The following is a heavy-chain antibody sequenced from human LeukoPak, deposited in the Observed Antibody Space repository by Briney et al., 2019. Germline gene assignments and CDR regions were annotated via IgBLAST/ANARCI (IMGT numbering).Heavy chain of an antibody. CDR3: AKDLSVYSSGWYEFDY. CDR1: GFTFSSYA. J-gene: IGHJ4*02. Sequence: PGGSLRLSCAASGFTFSSYAMHWVRQAPGKGLEWVAVISYDGSNKYYADSVKGRFTISRDNSKNTLYLQMNSLRAEDTAVYYCAKDLSVYSSGWYEFDYWGQGTLVTVSS. D-gene: IGHD6-19*01. CDR2: ISYDGSNK. V-gene: IGHV3-30*04.